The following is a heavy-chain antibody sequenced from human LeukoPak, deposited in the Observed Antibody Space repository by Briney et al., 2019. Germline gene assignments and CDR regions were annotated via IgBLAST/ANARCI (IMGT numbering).Heavy chain of an antibody. Sequence: PSETLFLTCAVYGGSFSGYYWSWIRQPPGKGLEWIGEINHSGSTNYNPSLKSRVTISVDTSKNQFSLKLSSVTAADTAVYYCARLGYDSSGGYYYYYYGMDVWGQGTTVTVSS. J-gene: IGHJ6*02. CDR1: GGSFSGYY. V-gene: IGHV4-34*01. CDR2: INHSGST. CDR3: ARLGYDSSGGYYYYYYGMDV. D-gene: IGHD3-22*01.